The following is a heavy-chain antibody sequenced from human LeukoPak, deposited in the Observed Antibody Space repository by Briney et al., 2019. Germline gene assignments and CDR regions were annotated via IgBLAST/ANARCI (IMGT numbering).Heavy chain of an antibody. D-gene: IGHD3-9*01. CDR2: ISNSGTT. CDR1: GGSISTYF. Sequence: SETLSLTCTVSGGSISTYFWTWIRQPPGKRLEWIGYISNSGTTNYNPSLKSRVTISVDTSKNQFSLKETSVTAADTAVYYCARGALTGPFYFDYWGQGTLVTVSS. CDR3: ARGALTGPFYFDY. V-gene: IGHV4-59*01. J-gene: IGHJ4*02.